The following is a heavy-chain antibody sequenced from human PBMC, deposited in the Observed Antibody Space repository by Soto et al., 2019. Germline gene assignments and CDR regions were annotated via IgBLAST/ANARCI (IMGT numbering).Heavy chain of an antibody. Sequence: QIQLVQSGAEVKPPGASVKVSCKASGYTFSHHGFSWVRQAPGQGLEWMGWISAFTGATDYAQNCPGRLTLTTHTSTSTAYMELRSLRSDDPAVYYCAKVRPRLTQQFQDVSWGQGTLVTVSS. J-gene: IGHJ5*02. CDR2: ISAFTGAT. CDR1: GYTFSHHG. CDR3: AKVRPRLTQQFQDVS. D-gene: IGHD6-13*01. V-gene: IGHV1-18*01.